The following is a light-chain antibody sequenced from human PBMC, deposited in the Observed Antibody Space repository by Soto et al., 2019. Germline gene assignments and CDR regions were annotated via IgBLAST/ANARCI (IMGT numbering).Light chain of an antibody. CDR3: QQSYRTPRIFT. Sequence: DIQMTQSPSSLSASVGDRVTITCRASQSISSYLNWYQQKPGKSPKLLIYASSSLQSGVPSRFSGSGPATDFTLPISSLQPGDIVTYYCQQSYRTPRIFTVGPKTKVD. V-gene: IGKV1-39*01. CDR2: ASS. CDR1: QSISSY. J-gene: IGKJ3*01.